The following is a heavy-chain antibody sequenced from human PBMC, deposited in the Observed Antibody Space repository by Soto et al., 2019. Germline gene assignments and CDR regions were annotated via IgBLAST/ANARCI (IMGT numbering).Heavy chain of an antibody. Sequence: GGSLSLSCAASGFTFTNAWLSWVRPAPGKGLEWVGRIKSKTNGGTTNYAAPVKGRFTISRDDSKNTLYLQMNSMKTEDTGFYYCTTGPCMSRGLMVYEDDYYDRACRGPRTTVTVS. CDR1: GFTFTNAW. V-gene: IGHV3-15*01. CDR3: TTGPCMSRGLMVYEDDYYDRAC. J-gene: IGHJ6*02. CDR2: IKSKTNGGTT. D-gene: IGHD2-8*01.